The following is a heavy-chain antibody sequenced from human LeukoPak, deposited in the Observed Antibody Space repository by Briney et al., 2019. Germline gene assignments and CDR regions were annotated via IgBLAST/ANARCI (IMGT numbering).Heavy chain of an antibody. V-gene: IGHV3-74*01. CDR3: ARSKAVAGFGSYYFGLDV. CDR2: IDSTGRST. J-gene: IGHJ6*02. Sequence: PGGSLRLSCAASGIVFSDYWFHWVRQIPGGGLVWVSRIDSTGRSTTYAASVKGRFTISRDNAKDMLFLQMNSLRVEDMGVYYCARSKAVAGFGSYYFGLDVWGQGTTVAVSS. D-gene: IGHD6-19*01. CDR1: GIVFSDYW.